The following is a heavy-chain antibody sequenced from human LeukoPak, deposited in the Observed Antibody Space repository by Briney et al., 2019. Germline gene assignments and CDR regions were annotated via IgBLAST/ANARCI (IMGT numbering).Heavy chain of an antibody. J-gene: IGHJ6*02. Sequence: SETLSLTCAVYGGSFSGYYWSWIRQPPGKGLEWIGEINHSGSTNYNPSLKSRVTISVDTSKNQFSLKLSSVTAADTAVYYCARSYCTNGVCFSLMDVWGQGTTVTVSS. CDR2: INHSGST. CDR3: ARSYCTNGVCFSLMDV. D-gene: IGHD2-8*01. V-gene: IGHV4-34*01. CDR1: GGSFSGYY.